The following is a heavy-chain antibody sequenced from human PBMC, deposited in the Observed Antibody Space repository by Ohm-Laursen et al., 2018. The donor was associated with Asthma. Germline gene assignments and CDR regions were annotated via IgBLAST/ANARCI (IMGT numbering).Heavy chain of an antibody. CDR3: ARQAIRTTAQYYYGMDV. Sequence: SETLSLTCTVSGGSISSSSYYWGWIRQPPGKGLEWIGSIYYSGSTYYNPSLKSRVTISVDTSKNQFSLKLSSVTAADTAVYYCARQAIRTTAQYYYGMDVWGQGTTVTVSS. D-gene: IGHD4-11*01. CDR2: IYYSGST. V-gene: IGHV4-39*01. J-gene: IGHJ6*02. CDR1: GGSISSSSYY.